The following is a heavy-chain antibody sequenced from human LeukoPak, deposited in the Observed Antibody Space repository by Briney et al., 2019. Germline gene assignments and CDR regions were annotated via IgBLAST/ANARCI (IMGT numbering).Heavy chain of an antibody. D-gene: IGHD2-15*01. V-gene: IGHV3-30*04. CDR3: ASGSIVVVIAAFDY. CDR2: ISYDGSNK. J-gene: IGHJ4*02. CDR1: GFTFSSYA. Sequence: GGSLRLSCAASGFTFSSYAVHWVRQAPGKGLEWVAVISYDGSNKYYADSVKGRFTISRGNSKNTLYLQMNSLRAEDTAVYYCASGSIVVVIAAFDYWGLGTLVTVSS.